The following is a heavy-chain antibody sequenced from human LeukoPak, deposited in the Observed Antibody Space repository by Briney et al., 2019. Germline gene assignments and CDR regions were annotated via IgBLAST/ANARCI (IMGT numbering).Heavy chain of an antibody. Sequence: PSETLSLTCAVSGGSISSSNWWSWVRQPPGKGLEWIGEIYHSGSTNYNPSLKSRVTISVDTSKNQFSLKLSSVTAADTAVYYRARAAGWFGELSCWFDPWGQGTLVTVSS. CDR2: IYHSGST. CDR1: GGSISSSNW. V-gene: IGHV4-4*02. J-gene: IGHJ5*02. CDR3: ARAAGWFGELSCWFDP. D-gene: IGHD3-10*01.